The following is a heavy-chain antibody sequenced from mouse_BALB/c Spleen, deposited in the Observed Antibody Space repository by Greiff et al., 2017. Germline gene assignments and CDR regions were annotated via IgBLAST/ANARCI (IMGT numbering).Heavy chain of an antibody. Sequence: EVMLVESGGDLVKPGGSLKLSCAASGFTFSSYGMSWVRQTPDKRLEWVATISSGGGYTYYPDSVKGRFTISRDNAKNTLYLQMSSLKSEDTAMYYCARLGGYAMDYWGQGTSVTVSS. V-gene: IGHV5-6*02. CDR1: GFTFSSYG. CDR2: ISSGGGYT. J-gene: IGHJ4*01. CDR3: ARLGGYAMDY. D-gene: IGHD3-3*01.